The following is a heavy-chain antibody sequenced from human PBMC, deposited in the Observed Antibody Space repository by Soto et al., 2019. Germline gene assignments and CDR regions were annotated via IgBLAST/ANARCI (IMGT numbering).Heavy chain of an antibody. CDR2: IIPVFGAA. V-gene: IGHV1-69*01. Sequence: QVHLVQSGAEVKMPGSSVRVSCASSGGAFSTSDIGWVRQAPGQELEWMGGIIPVFGAANYAQKFKGRVTITADESTRTAYLEMSSLKPEDTATYYCARDPRSGWAHDAFDVWGPGTSIIVSS. CDR1: GGAFSTSD. D-gene: IGHD3-22*01. CDR3: ARDPRSGWAHDAFDV. J-gene: IGHJ3*01.